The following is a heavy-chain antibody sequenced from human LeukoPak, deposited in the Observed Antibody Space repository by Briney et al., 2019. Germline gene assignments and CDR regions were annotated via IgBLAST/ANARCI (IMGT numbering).Heavy chain of an antibody. J-gene: IGHJ5*02. V-gene: IGHV4-59*01. D-gene: IGHD2-2*01. CDR2: IYYIGST. CDR3: ARGGYGSSSHNWFDP. Sequence: PSETLSLTCTVSGGSISSYYWSWIRQPPGKGLEWIGYIYYIGSTNYNPSLKSRVTISVDTSKNQFSLKLSSVTAADTAVYYCARGGYGSSSHNWFDPWGQGTLVTVSS. CDR1: GGSISSYY.